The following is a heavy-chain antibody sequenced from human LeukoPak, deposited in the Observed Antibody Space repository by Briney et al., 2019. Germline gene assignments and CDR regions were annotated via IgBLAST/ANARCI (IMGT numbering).Heavy chain of an antibody. V-gene: IGHV5-10-1*01. D-gene: IGHD6-13*01. CDR3: ARHEGYSSTAEVY. CDR1: GYSFTSYW. CDR2: IDPSDAYT. Sequence: GQSLKFSCKGSGYSFTSYWISWVRQMPGKGLEWMGRIDPSDAYTNYSPSFQGHVTISSDKSIKTAYLQWSSLKASDTAMYYCARHEGYSSTAEVYWGQGTLVSVSS. J-gene: IGHJ4*02.